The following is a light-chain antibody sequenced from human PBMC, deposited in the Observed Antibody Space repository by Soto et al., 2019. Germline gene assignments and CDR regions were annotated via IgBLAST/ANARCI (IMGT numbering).Light chain of an antibody. CDR1: SSDVGGYNY. Sequence: QSALTQPASVSGSPGQSITISCTGTSSDVGGYNYVSWYQQHPGKAPKLMIYEVSNRPSGVSNRFSGSKSGNTASLTISGLHAEDDADYYCSSYTSSSVVFGGGTKLTVL. CDR2: EVS. CDR3: SSYTSSSVV. J-gene: IGLJ2*01. V-gene: IGLV2-14*01.